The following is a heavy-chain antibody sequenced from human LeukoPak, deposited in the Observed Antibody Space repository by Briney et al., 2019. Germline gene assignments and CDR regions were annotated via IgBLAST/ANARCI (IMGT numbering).Heavy chain of an antibody. J-gene: IGHJ6*03. CDR1: GYSISSGYY. CDR3: ARVTIGYYYYYYYMDV. V-gene: IGHV4-38-2*01. CDR2: IYHSGST. Sequence: SETLSLTCAVSGYSISSGYYWGWIRQPPGKGLEWIGSIYHSGSTYYNPSLKSRVTISVDTSKNQFSLKLSSVAAADTAVYYCARVTIGYYYYYYYMDVWGKGATVTVSS. D-gene: IGHD3-3*01.